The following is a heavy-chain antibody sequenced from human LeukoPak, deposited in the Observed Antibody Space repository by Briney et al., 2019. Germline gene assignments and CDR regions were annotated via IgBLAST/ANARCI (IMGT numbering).Heavy chain of an antibody. CDR3: ARGREQLVTGYYYYMDV. Sequence: PSETLSLTCAVYGGSFSGYYWSWIRQPPGKGLERIGEINHSGSTNYNPSLKSRVTISVDTSKNQFSLKLSSVTAADTAVYYCARGREQLVTGYYYYMDVWGKGTTVTVSS. D-gene: IGHD6-6*01. J-gene: IGHJ6*03. CDR1: GGSFSGYY. V-gene: IGHV4-34*01. CDR2: INHSGST.